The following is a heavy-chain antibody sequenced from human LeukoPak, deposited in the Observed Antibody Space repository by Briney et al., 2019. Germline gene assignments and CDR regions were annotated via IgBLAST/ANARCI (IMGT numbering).Heavy chain of an antibody. CDR1: GFSFSNYA. CDR3: ARDSNPGSDYYLSDY. CDR2: ISGSDGST. Sequence: GGSLRLSCAASGFSFSNYAMSWVRQAPGKGLEWVSDISGSDGSTYYADSVKGRFTISRDNSKNTLYLQMNSLRADDTAVYYCARDSNPGSDYYLSDYWGQGTLVTVSS. J-gene: IGHJ4*02. V-gene: IGHV3-23*01. D-gene: IGHD3-22*01.